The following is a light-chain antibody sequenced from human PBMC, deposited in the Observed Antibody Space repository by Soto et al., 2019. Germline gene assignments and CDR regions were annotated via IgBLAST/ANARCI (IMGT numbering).Light chain of an antibody. J-gene: IGKJ3*01. CDR2: GAS. CDR1: QSVSSSY. CDR3: QQYGSSPLFT. V-gene: IGKV3-20*01. Sequence: EIVLTQSPGTLSLSPGERATLSCRASQSVSSSYLAWYQQKPGQAPRLLIYGASSRATGIPDRFSGSGSGTDFTLTISRVEPEDFAVYYCQQYGSSPLFTFGSGTKVDIK.